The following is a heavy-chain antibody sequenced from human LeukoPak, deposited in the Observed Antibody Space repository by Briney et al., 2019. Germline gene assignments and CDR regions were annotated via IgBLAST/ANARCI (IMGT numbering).Heavy chain of an antibody. CDR2: MNPNSGNT. J-gene: IGHJ3*02. CDR3: ARVVSPYSGYAFDI. Sequence: ASVKVSCKASGYTFTSYDINWVRQATGQGLEWMGWMNPNSGNTGYAQKFQGRVTMTRNTSISTAYMELSSLRAEDTAVYYCARVVSPYSGYAFDIWGQGTMVTVSS. CDR1: GYTFTSYD. V-gene: IGHV1-8*01. D-gene: IGHD5-12*01.